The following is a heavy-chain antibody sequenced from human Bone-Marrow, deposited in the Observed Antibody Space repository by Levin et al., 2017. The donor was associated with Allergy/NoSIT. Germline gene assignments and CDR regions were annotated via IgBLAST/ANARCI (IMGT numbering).Heavy chain of an antibody. CDR3: AKWNGYGDS. CDR1: GFDVSTYG. J-gene: IGHJ4*02. V-gene: IGHV3-23*01. CDR2: FSGGGGDT. D-gene: IGHD3-3*01. Sequence: PGGSLRLSCAASGFDVSTYGVTWVRQAPGKGPEWVSGFSGGGGDTHYADSVKGRFAVSRDTSKNTAYLQMSSLRAEDTALYYCAKWNGYGDSWGQGTLVTVSS.